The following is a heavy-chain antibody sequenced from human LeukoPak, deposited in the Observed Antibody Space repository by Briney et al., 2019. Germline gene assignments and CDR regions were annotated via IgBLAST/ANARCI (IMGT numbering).Heavy chain of an antibody. J-gene: IGHJ6*03. CDR3: ARGLWGDFWSGDYYYYYMDV. D-gene: IGHD3-3*01. V-gene: IGHV1-8*03. CDR1: GYSFTSYD. CDR2: MNPNRGDT. Sequence: ASVKVSCKASGYSFTSYDINWVRQATGQGLEWMGWMNPNRGDTGYAQKFQGRVTITRNTSISTAYMELSSLRSEDTAVYYCARGLWGDFWSGDYYYYYMDVWGEGTTVTVSS.